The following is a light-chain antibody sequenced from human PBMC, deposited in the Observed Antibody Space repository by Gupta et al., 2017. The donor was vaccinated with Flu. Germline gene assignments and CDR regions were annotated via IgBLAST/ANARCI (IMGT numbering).Light chain of an antibody. CDR2: SND. CDR1: SSNIGNNY. J-gene: IGLJ2*01. Sequence: QSLLAQSPSASGPPAQRVTIPCSGSSSNIGNNYVYWYKQFPGTAPKLLIYSNDERPSGVPDRFSGSKSGTSDSLAISGLRSEDEADYYCSVWDEGLSGVVFGGGTKLTVL. CDR3: SVWDEGLSGVV. V-gene: IGLV1-47*02.